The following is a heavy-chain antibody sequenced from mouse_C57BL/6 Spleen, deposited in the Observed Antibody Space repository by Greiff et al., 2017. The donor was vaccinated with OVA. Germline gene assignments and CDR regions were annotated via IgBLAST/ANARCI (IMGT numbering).Heavy chain of an antibody. CDR2: INPNNGGT. V-gene: IGHV1-18*01. J-gene: IGHJ1*03. Sequence: EVQLQQSGPELVKPGASVKIPCKASGYTFTDYNMDWVKQSHGKSLEWIGDINPNNGGTNYNQKFKGKATLTVDKSSSTAYMELRSLTSEDTAVYYCARPLLLGERGYFDVWGTGTTVTVSS. CDR3: ARPLLLGERGYFDV. D-gene: IGHD2-1*01. CDR1: GYTFTDYN.